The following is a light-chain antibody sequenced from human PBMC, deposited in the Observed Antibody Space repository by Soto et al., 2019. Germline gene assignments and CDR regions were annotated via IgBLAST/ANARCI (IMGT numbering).Light chain of an antibody. J-gene: IGLJ3*02. Sequence: QSVLTQPPSVSGAPGQRVTISCTDSSSNIGADYDVHWYQQLPGTAPKLLIYGNSNRPSGVPDRFSGSKSGTSASLAITGLQAEDEADYYCQSYDSSLSAVVFGGGTKLTVL. V-gene: IGLV1-40*01. CDR2: GNS. CDR3: QSYDSSLSAVV. CDR1: SSNIGADYD.